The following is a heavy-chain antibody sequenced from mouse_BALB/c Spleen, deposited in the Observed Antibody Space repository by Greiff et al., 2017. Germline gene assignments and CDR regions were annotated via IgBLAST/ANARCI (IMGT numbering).Heavy chain of an antibody. V-gene: IGHV1-9*01. CDR2: ILPGSGSA. Sequence: QVHLKQSGAELVTPGASVKISCKASGYTFTSYWIQWVTQSPGHGLEWIGEILPGSGSANYNEKFKGKATFTADTSSDTSYMHLSSLTSEDSDVYACARGCYGSFYDMDYWGQGTTLTVSS. D-gene: IGHD1-1*02. J-gene: IGHJ2*01. CDR3: ARGCYGSFYDMDY. CDR1: GYTFTSYW.